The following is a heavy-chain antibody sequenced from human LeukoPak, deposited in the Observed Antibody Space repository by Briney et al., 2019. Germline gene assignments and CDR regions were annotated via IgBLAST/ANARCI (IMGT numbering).Heavy chain of an antibody. CDR3: ARRGYQRGFDY. Sequence: SETLSLTCTVSGGSISSSSYYWGWIRQPPGKGLEWLGSIYYSGSTYYNPSLKRRVTISVDTSKNQFSLKLSSVTAADTAVYYCARRGYQRGFDYWGQGTLVTVSS. D-gene: IGHD6-13*01. J-gene: IGHJ4*02. V-gene: IGHV4-39*01. CDR1: GGSISSSSYY. CDR2: IYYSGST.